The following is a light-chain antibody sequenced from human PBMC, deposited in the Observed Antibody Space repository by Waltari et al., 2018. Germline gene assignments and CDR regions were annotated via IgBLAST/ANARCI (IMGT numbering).Light chain of an antibody. Sequence: EIVLTQSPATLSLSPGEGATLSCRASQTINTYLAWYQQKAGQAPRLLIYDASKRATGIPARFSGSGSGTDFTLTISSLEPEDFALYYCQQRTNWPRTFGQGTKLEIK. J-gene: IGKJ2*02. V-gene: IGKV3-11*01. CDR1: QTINTY. CDR3: QQRTNWPRT. CDR2: DAS.